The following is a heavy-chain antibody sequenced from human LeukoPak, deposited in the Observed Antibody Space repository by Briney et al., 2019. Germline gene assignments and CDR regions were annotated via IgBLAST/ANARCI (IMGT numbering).Heavy chain of an antibody. CDR1: GFSFNSYA. J-gene: IGHJ5*02. Sequence: GGSLRLSYRASGFSFNSYAMHWVRQAPGKGLEWLAFILHDGSKAYHADSINGRFTISRDNSNNTLFLQMSSLTTEDTGVYYCAKDRYGSGNNWLDPWGQGSKVSVSS. CDR3: AKDRYGSGNNWLDP. CDR2: ILHDGSKA. V-gene: IGHV3-30*18. D-gene: IGHD3-10*01.